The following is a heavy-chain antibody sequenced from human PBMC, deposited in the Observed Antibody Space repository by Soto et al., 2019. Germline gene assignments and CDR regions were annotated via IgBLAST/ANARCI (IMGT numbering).Heavy chain of an antibody. Sequence: PSETLSLTCTVSGDSINTSGHLWGWIRQPLGKGLEWIGTISYGGTTFYTPSLKTRITISVDSSKNQFSLSLVSVTAADTAIYYCARHDHGSYTVNGFDVWGQGTMVTVSS. CDR1: GDSINTSGHL. CDR3: ARHDHGSYTVNGFDV. CDR2: ISYGGTT. V-gene: IGHV4-39*01. J-gene: IGHJ3*01. D-gene: IGHD1-1*01.